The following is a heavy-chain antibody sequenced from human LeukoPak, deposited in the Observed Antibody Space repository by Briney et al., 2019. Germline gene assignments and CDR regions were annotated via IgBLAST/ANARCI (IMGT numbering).Heavy chain of an antibody. D-gene: IGHD4-17*01. CDR3: ARDSQRLPVTSGY. CDR2: IYYSGST. CDR1: GGSISSGDYY. Sequence: SETLSLTCTVSGGSISSGDYYWSWIRQPPGKGLEWIGYIYYSGSTYYNPSLKSRVTISVDTSKNQLSLKLSSVTAADTAVYYCARDSQRLPVTSGYWGQGTLVTVSS. J-gene: IGHJ4*02. V-gene: IGHV4-30-4*08.